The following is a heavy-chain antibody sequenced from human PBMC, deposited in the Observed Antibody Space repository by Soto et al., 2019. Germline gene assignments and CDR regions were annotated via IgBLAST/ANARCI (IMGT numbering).Heavy chain of an antibody. Sequence: SETLSLTCAVYGGSFSGYYWSWIRQPPGKGLEWIGEINHSGSTNYNPSLKSRVTIPVDTSKNQFSLKLSSVTAADTAVYYCARVNYSSLLFDYWGQGTLVTVSS. D-gene: IGHD4-4*01. V-gene: IGHV4-34*01. CDR3: ARVNYSSLLFDY. J-gene: IGHJ4*02. CDR2: INHSGST. CDR1: GGSFSGYY.